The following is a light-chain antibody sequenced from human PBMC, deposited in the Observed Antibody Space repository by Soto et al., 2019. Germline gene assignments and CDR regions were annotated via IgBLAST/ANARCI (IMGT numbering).Light chain of an antibody. V-gene: IGLV2-14*03. Sequence: QSALPQPASVSGSPGQSITISCTGTSSDVGRYDYVSWYQQLPGKAPQLVIFDVSRRPSGVSSRFSGSKSGNTASLTISRLQAEDEADYYCSSYTSTNTLVVFGGGTKLTVL. CDR3: SSYTSTNTLVV. CDR1: SSDVGRYDY. CDR2: DVS. J-gene: IGLJ3*02.